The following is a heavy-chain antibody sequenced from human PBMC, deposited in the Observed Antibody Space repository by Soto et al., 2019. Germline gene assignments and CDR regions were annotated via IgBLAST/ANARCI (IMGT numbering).Heavy chain of an antibody. V-gene: IGHV4-59*01. CDR3: AREGRGDGSQRTYYYYYGMDV. CDR2: IDYSGST. D-gene: IGHD3-22*01. J-gene: IGHJ6*02. CDR1: DECSSRYY. Sequence: LLPLSVTCSVADECSSRYYSCWIRQQQGKGPEWLGYIDYSGSTNYSPSLKSRVAISVDTSKNQFSLKLSSVTAADTAVYYCAREGRGDGSQRTYYYYYGMDVWGQGTPVTVAS.